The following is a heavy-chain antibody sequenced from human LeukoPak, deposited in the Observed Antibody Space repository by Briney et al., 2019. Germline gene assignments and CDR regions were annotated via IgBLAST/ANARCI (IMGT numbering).Heavy chain of an antibody. CDR2: INPNSGGT. V-gene: IGHV1-2*02. D-gene: IGHD2-15*01. J-gene: IGHJ5*02. CDR3: ARELVVVAATSFDP. Sequence: ASVKVSCKASGYIFSDYWIHWVRQAPGQGLEWMGWINPNSGGTNYAQKFQGRVTMTRDTSISTAYMELSRLRSDDTAVYYCARELVVVAATSFDPWGQGTLVTVSS. CDR1: GYIFSDYW.